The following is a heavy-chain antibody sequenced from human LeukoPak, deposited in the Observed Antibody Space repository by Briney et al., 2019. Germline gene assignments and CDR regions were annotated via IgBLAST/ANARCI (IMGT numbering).Heavy chain of an antibody. CDR2: IYYSGST. D-gene: IGHD6-13*01. CDR1: GGSISSSGYY. Sequence: SQTLSLTCTVSGGSISSSGYYWSWIRQHPGKGLEWIGYIYYSGSTYYNPSLKSRVTISVDTSKNQFSLKLSSVTAADTAVYYRAREYSSSFLDYWGQGTLVTVSS. CDR3: AREYSSSFLDY. V-gene: IGHV4-31*03. J-gene: IGHJ4*02.